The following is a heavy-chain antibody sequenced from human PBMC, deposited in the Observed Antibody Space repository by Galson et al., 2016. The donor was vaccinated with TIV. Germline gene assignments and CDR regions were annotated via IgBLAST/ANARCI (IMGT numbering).Heavy chain of an antibody. CDR1: GFTFSSHA. J-gene: IGHJ4*02. D-gene: IGHD5-12*01. CDR2: ISVSGGST. V-gene: IGHV3-23*01. Sequence: SLRLSCAASGFTFSSHAMSWVRQAPGKGLEWVSAISVSGGSTYYADAVKGRFTISRDNSKNTLYLQMNSLRAEDTAVYHCAKDTSSAYSGYGYFDYWGQGTLVTVSS. CDR3: AKDTSSAYSGYGYFDY.